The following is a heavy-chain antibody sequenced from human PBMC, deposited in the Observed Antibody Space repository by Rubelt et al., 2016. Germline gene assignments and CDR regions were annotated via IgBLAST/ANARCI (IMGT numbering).Heavy chain of an antibody. Sequence: EVQLLESGGGLVQPGGSLRLSCAASGFTFSSYAMSWVRQAPGKGLEWVSAISGSGGSTYYADSVKGRLTISRDNSKNTLYLQMNGLRAEDTAVYYCAKGTGPRRGGTDYWGQGTLVTVSS. D-gene: IGHD3/OR15-3a*01. J-gene: IGHJ4*02. CDR2: ISGSGGST. CDR3: AKGTGPRRGGTDY. CDR1: GFTFSSYA. V-gene: IGHV3-23*01.